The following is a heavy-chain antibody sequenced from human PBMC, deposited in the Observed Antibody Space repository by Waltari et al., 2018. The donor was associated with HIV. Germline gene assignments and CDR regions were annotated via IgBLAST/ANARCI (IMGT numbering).Heavy chain of an antibody. D-gene: IGHD2-8*01. V-gene: IGHV1-18*01. CDR3: VRGGGTWLYDMYYYQGMDV. J-gene: IGHJ6*02. CDR2: YSAYNGNK. Sequence: QVQLVQSGPEMKKLGASVKISCRASGFTFTNYVFSWVRQAPGQGLEWLGWYSAYNGNKDFARRFKDRVILTTDTSTTTAYLEGRSLRSDDTAMYYCVRGGGTWLYDMYYYQGMDVWGQGTTVTVSS. CDR1: GFTFTNYV.